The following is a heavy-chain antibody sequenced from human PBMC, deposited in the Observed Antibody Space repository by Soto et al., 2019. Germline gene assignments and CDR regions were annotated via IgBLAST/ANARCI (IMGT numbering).Heavy chain of an antibody. CDR3: ARVGGYYGDYPNFDY. J-gene: IGHJ4*02. CDR1: GGSISSYY. D-gene: IGHD4-17*01. V-gene: IGHV4-59*01. CDR2: IYYSGST. Sequence: SETLSLTCTVSGGSISSYYWSWIRQPPGKGLEWIGNIYYSGSTNYNPSRKSRVTISVDTSKNQFSLKLSSVTAADTAVYYCARVGGYYGDYPNFDYWGQGTLVTVS.